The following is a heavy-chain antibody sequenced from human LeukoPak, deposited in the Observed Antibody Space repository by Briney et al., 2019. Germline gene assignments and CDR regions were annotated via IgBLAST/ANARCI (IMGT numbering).Heavy chain of an antibody. CDR1: GFTFSAYA. CDR2: IGGSNGIT. CDR3: ARNENSGWGYFDY. J-gene: IGHJ4*02. V-gene: IGHV3-23*01. Sequence: GGSLRLSCSASGFTFSAYAMSWVRQAPGKGLEWVSVIGGSNGITFYVGSVKGRFTISRDNSKDTLYLQMNSLRAEDTAVYYCARNENSGWGYFDYWGQGTLVTVSS. D-gene: IGHD5-12*01.